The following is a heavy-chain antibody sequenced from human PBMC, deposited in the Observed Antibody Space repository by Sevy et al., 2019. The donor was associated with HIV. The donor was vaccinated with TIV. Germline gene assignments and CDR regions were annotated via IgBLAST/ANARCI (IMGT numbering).Heavy chain of an antibody. J-gene: IGHJ4*02. CDR1: GFSFSSYW. D-gene: IGHD3-22*01. CDR2: IKQDESEK. V-gene: IGHV3-7*04. CDR3: ARGNSGSFDY. Sequence: GGSLRLSCAASGFSFSSYWMHWVRQAPGKGLEWVAKIKQDESEKYYVASVKGRFTISRDNAKNSVYLQMNSLRPGDTAIYYCARGNSGSFDYWGQGTLVTVSS.